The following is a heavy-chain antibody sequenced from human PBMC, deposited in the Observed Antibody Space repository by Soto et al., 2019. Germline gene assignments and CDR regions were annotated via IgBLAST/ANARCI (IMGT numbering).Heavy chain of an antibody. D-gene: IGHD3-22*01. J-gene: IGHJ6*02. CDR3: ARGSYATMIPIRDYYGMDV. Sequence: GASVKVSCKASGYTFTSYGISWVRQAPGQGLEWMGWISAYNGNTNYAQKLQGRVTMTTDTSTSTAYMELRSLRSDDTAVYYCARGSYATMIPIRDYYGMDVWGQGTTVTVSS. V-gene: IGHV1-18*01. CDR1: GYTFTSYG. CDR2: ISAYNGNT.